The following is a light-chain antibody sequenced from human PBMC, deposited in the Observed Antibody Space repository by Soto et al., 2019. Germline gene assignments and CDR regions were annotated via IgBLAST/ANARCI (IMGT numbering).Light chain of an antibody. CDR2: EVN. Sequence: QSALTQPASVSGSPGQSITISCTGTSSDVGGYNYISWYQQHPGKAPKLVIYEVNVRPSGVSIRFSGSKSGNRASLTISGLRAEDEADYYCSSYTSSSTLCVFGTGTKLTVL. CDR3: SSYTSSSTLCV. V-gene: IGLV2-14*01. CDR1: SSDVGGYNY. J-gene: IGLJ1*01.